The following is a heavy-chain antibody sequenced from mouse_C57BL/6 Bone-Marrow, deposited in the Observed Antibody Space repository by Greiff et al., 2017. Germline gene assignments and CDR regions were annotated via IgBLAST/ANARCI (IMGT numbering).Heavy chain of an antibody. V-gene: IGHV5-6*01. CDR1: GFTFSSYG. D-gene: IGHD1-1*01. CDR2: ISSGGSYT. J-gene: IGHJ2*01. CDR3: ARGVVSYYFDY. Sequence: EVQLVESGGDLVKPGGSLTLSCAASGFTFSSYGMSWVRQTPDKRLEWVATISSGGSYTYYPDSVKGRCTISRDNAKNTLYLQMSSLKSEDTAMYYCARGVVSYYFDYWGQGTTLTVSS.